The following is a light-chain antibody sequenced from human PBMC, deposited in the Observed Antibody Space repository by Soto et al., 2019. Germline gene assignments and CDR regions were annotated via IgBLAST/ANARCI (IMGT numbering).Light chain of an antibody. V-gene: IGKV3-20*01. Sequence: EIVLTQSPGTLSLSPGERATLSYRASQSISNSYLAWYQQKPGQAPRLLIYGASSRATGIPDRFSGSGSGTDFTLTISRLEPEDFAVYYCQQYGTSRTFGQGTKVEIK. CDR3: QQYGTSRT. J-gene: IGKJ1*01. CDR2: GAS. CDR1: QSISNSY.